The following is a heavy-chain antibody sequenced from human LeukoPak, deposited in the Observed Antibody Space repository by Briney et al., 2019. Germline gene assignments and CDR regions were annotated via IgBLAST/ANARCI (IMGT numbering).Heavy chain of an antibody. Sequence: GSLRLSCAASGFTFSSYSMNWVRQAPGKGLEWVSYISSSSSTIYYADSVKGRFTISRDNAKNSLYLQMNSLRAEDTAVYYCARYSSSWTEYFQHWGQGTLVTVSS. J-gene: IGHJ1*01. CDR2: ISSSSSTI. D-gene: IGHD6-13*01. CDR1: GFTFSSYS. V-gene: IGHV3-48*04. CDR3: ARYSSSWTEYFQH.